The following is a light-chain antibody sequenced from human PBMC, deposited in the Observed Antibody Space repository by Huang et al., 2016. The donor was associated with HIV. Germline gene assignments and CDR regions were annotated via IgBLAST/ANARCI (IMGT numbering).Light chain of an antibody. V-gene: IGKV3-11*01. CDR3: QQRSDWPPT. J-gene: IGKJ1*01. CDR1: QSVSVY. CDR2: NAS. Sequence: EIVLAQSPVTLSLSPGERATLACRASQSVSVYLAWYQQKAGQPPRRLIYNASDRATCIPAMVSGSGSGTDFTLTISSLEPEDFAVYYCQQRSDWPPTFGRGTKVEIK.